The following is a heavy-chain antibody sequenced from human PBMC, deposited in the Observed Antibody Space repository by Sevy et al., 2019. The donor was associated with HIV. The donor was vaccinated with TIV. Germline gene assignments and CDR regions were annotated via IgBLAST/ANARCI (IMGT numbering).Heavy chain of an antibody. D-gene: IGHD5-12*01. Sequence: SETLSLTCAVSGYSISSGYYWGWIRQPPGKGLEWVGNMYHSGDTYYNPTLKSRVTISFDTSKNPFSLTLNSVTAEDTAVYYCAREGAGGTSGYFPYWGQGTLVTVSS. CDR3: AREGAGGTSGYFPY. CDR1: GYSISSGYY. V-gene: IGHV4-38-2*02. CDR2: MYHSGDT. J-gene: IGHJ4*02.